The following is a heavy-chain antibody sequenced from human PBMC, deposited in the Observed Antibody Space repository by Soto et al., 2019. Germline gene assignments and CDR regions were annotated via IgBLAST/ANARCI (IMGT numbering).Heavy chain of an antibody. D-gene: IGHD6-13*01. V-gene: IGHV3-74*01. J-gene: IGHJ4*02. CDR3: ARVYSSTWGPDY. CDR1: GFTFNVYW. CDR2: INSDGSSA. Sequence: GGSLRLSCATSGFTFNVYWMHWVRQVPGKGLVWVSRINSDGSSASYADSVKGRFTISRDNAKNTLYLQMSSLRAEDTAVYYCARVYSSTWGPDYWGQGTLVTVSS.